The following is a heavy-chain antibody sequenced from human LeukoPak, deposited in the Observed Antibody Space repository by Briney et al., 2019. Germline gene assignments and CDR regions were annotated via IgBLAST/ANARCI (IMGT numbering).Heavy chain of an antibody. CDR3: ARDYYGSGSFPFDY. D-gene: IGHD3-10*01. Sequence: SETLSLTCTVSGGSISSYYWSWIRQPAGKGLEWIGRIYPSGSTNYNPSLKSRVTMSVDTSKNQFSLRLSSVTAADTAVYYCARDYYGSGSFPFDYWGQGTLVTVSS. J-gene: IGHJ4*02. V-gene: IGHV4-4*07. CDR2: IYPSGST. CDR1: GGSISSYY.